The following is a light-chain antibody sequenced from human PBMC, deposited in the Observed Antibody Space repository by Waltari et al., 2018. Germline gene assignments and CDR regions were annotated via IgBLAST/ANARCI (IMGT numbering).Light chain of an antibody. CDR1: NIGSTS. Sequence: SYVLTQPPSVSVAPGKTATIPCGENNIGSTSVHWYQHKPGQAPVLVIFYDSDRPSGIPERFSGSNSGNTATLTITRVEAGDEADYYCQVWDGRSGHPVVFGTGTKVTVL. J-gene: IGLJ1*01. V-gene: IGLV3-21*04. CDR3: QVWDGRSGHPVV. CDR2: YDS.